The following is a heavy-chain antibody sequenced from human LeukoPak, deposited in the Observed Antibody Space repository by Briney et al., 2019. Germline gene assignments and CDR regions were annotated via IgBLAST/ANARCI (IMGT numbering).Heavy chain of an antibody. CDR3: AISSSWYWFDP. CDR2: IYYSGST. D-gene: IGHD6-13*01. V-gene: IGHV4-59*08. J-gene: IGHJ5*02. Sequence: SEPLSLTCTASGGSISSYYWSWIRQPPGKGLEWIGYIYYSGSTNYNPSLKSRVTISVDTSKNQFSLKLSSVTASDTAVYYCAISSSWYWFDPWGQGTLVTVSS. CDR1: GGSISSYY.